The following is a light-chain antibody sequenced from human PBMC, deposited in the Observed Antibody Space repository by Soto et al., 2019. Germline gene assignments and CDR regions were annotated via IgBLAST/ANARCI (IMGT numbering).Light chain of an antibody. Sequence: EIVLTQSPATLSLSPEERATLSCRASQSVRSYLAWYQHKHGQAPRLLIYDASNRATGIPARFSGSGSGTGFTLPISSLEPEDFAVYYCQQRSNWPLTFGGGTKVDIK. CDR3: QQRSNWPLT. J-gene: IGKJ4*01. CDR1: QSVRSY. V-gene: IGKV3-11*01. CDR2: DAS.